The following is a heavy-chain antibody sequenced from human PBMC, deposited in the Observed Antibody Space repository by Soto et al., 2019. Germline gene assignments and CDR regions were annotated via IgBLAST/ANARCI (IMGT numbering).Heavy chain of an antibody. CDR2: ISYDGSNK. V-gene: IGHV3-30-3*01. CDR1: GFTFSSYA. J-gene: IGHJ4*02. Sequence: GGSLRLSCAASGFTFSSYAMHWVRQAPGKGLEWVAVISYDGSNKYYADSVKGRFTISRDNSKNTLYLQMNSLRAEDTAVYYCARDPGGIAAGYFDYWGQGTLVTVSS. CDR3: ARDPGGIAAGYFDY. D-gene: IGHD6-13*01.